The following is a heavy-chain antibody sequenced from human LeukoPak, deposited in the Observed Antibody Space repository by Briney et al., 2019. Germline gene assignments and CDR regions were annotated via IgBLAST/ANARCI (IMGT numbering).Heavy chain of an antibody. D-gene: IGHD5-18*01. V-gene: IGHV3-23*01. Sequence: PGGSLRLSCAASGFTFSSYAMSWVRQAPGKGLEWVSTISDSGSSTYYTDSVKGRFTISRDNSKNTLYLQMNSLRAEDTAVYFCAKDSASYGRFDYWGQGTLVTVSS. CDR1: GFTFSSYA. CDR2: ISDSGSST. J-gene: IGHJ4*02. CDR3: AKDSASYGRFDY.